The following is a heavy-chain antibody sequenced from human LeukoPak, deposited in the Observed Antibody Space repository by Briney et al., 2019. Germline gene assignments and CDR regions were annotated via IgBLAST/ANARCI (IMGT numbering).Heavy chain of an antibody. J-gene: IGHJ4*02. D-gene: IGHD3-22*01. CDR1: GGSFSSYY. V-gene: IGHV4-34*01. CDR2: INHSGST. CDR3: ARGKRITMIVMSYYFDY. Sequence: SETLSLTCAVYGGSFSSYYWSWIRQPPGKGLEWIGEINHSGSTNYNPSLKSRVTISVDTSKNQFSLKLSSVTAADTAVYYCARGKRITMIVMSYYFDYWGQGTLVTVSS.